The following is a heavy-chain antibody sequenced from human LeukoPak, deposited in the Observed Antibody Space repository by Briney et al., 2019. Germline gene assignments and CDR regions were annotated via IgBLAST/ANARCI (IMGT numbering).Heavy chain of an antibody. CDR3: AKAVAWLLPNYFDY. CDR1: GFTFSSYA. CDR2: ISGSGGST. D-gene: IGHD3-3*01. Sequence: AGGSLRLSCAASGFTFSSYAMSWVRQAPGKGREWVSAISGSGGSTYYADSVKGRFTISRDNSKNTLYLQMNSLRAEDTAVYYCAKAVAWLLPNYFDYWGQGTLVTVSS. V-gene: IGHV3-23*01. J-gene: IGHJ4*02.